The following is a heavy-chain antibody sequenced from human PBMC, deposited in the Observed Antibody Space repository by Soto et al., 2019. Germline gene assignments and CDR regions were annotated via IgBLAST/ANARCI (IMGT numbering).Heavy chain of an antibody. CDR1: GYTFTSYG. D-gene: IGHD3-16*02. Sequence: QVQLVQSGAEVKKPGASVKVSCKASGYTFTSYGISWVRQAPGQGLKWMGWISAYNGNTNYAQKLQGRVTMTTDTSTSTAYMELRSLRSDDTAVYYCARDLKGITFGGVIVYAFDIWGQGTMVTVSS. CDR3: ARDLKGITFGGVIVYAFDI. CDR2: ISAYNGNT. V-gene: IGHV1-18*01. J-gene: IGHJ3*02.